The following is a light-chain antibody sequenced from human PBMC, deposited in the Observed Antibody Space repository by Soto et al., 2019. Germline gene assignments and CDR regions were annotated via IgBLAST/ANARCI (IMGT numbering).Light chain of an antibody. CDR2: AAS. J-gene: IGKJ5*01. CDR1: QGISSY. CDR3: QQLNSYPIT. V-gene: IGKV1-9*01. Sequence: DIQLTQSPSFLSASVGDRVTITCRASQGISSYLAWYQQKPGKAPKLLIYAASTLQSGVPSRFSGSGSGTEFTLTISSLQPEDFATYCCQQLNSYPITFVQGTRLEIK.